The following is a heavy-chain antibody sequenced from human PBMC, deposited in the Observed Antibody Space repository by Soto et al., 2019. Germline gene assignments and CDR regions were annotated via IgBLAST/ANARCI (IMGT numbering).Heavy chain of an antibody. CDR3: ARGPYCSSTSCSVPFDY. CDR2: IIPILGIA. D-gene: IGHD2-2*01. J-gene: IGHJ4*02. Sequence: QVQLVQSGAEVKKPGPSVKVSCKASGGTFSSYTISWVRQAPGQGLEWMGRIIPILGIANYAQKFQGRVTITADKSTSTAYMELSSLRSEDTAVYYCARGPYCSSTSCSVPFDYWGQGTLVTVSS. V-gene: IGHV1-69*02. CDR1: GGTFSSYT.